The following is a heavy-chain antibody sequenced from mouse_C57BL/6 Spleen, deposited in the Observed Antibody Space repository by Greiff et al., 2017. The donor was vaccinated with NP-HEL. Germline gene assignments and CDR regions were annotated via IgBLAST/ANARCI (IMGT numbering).Heavy chain of an antibody. D-gene: IGHD1-1*01. CDR1: GYAFTNYL. CDR3: ARDYYGSSPLDY. CDR2: INPGSGGT. J-gene: IGHJ2*01. V-gene: IGHV1-54*01. Sequence: QVHVKQSGAELVRPGTSVKVSCKASGYAFTNYLIEWVKQRPGQGLEWIGVINPGSGGTNYNEKFKGKATLTADKPSSTAYMQLSSLTSEDSAVYFCARDYYGSSPLDYWGQGTTLTVSS.